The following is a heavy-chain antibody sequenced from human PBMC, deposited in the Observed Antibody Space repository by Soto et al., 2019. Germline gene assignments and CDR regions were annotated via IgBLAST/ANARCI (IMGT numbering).Heavy chain of an antibody. Sequence: LRLSCAASGFTFSSYGMHWVRQAPGKGLEWVAVIWYDGSNKYYADSVKGRFTISRDNSKNTLYLQMNSLRAEDTAVYYCARDKGGYSYVHYYGMDVWGQGTTVTVSS. J-gene: IGHJ6*02. D-gene: IGHD5-18*01. CDR2: IWYDGSNK. V-gene: IGHV3-33*01. CDR1: GFTFSSYG. CDR3: ARDKGGYSYVHYYGMDV.